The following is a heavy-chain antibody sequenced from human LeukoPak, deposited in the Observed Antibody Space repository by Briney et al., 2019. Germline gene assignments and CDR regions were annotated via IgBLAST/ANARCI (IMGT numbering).Heavy chain of an antibody. CDR3: ARGAPSRVAGAATFDP. V-gene: IGHV1-3*01. D-gene: IGHD6-19*01. J-gene: IGHJ5*02. CDR2: INAGNGNI. CDR1: GYTFTTYA. Sequence: ASVKVSCKTSGYTFTTYAIHWVRQAPGQRLEWMGWINAGNGNIKYSQKFQGRVTITRDTSASTAYMELSSLRSEDTAVYYCARGAPSRVAGAATFDPWGQGTLVTVSS.